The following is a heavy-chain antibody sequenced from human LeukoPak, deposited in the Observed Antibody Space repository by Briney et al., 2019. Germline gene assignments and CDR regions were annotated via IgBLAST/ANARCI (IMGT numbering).Heavy chain of an antibody. D-gene: IGHD3-22*01. CDR1: GYMFTSYA. J-gene: IGHJ4*02. Sequence: GASVKVSCKASGYMFTSYAISWVRQAPGQGLEWMGWISAYNGNTNYAQKFQGRVTMTTDTSTTTAYMELRSLRSDDTAIYYCARHPYYVSRGCYVYWGQGTLVTVSS. CDR3: ARHPYYVSRGCYVY. CDR2: ISAYNGNT. V-gene: IGHV1-18*01.